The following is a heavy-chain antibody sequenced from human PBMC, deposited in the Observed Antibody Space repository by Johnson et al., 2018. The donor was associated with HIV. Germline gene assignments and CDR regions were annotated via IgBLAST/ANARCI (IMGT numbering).Heavy chain of an antibody. Sequence: VQLLESGGGVVQPGRSLRLSCAATGFTLRTYGMHWVRQAPGKGLEWVAVMSFDGVTRYYADSVKGRFTISRDNSKNSLYLQMNTLRVEDTALYYCAKDMGGYNYGYKGGFDSWGQGTMVMVSS. V-gene: IGHV3-30*04. D-gene: IGHD5-18*01. CDR2: MSFDGVTR. J-gene: IGHJ3*02. CDR1: GFTLRTYG. CDR3: AKDMGGYNYGYKGGFDS.